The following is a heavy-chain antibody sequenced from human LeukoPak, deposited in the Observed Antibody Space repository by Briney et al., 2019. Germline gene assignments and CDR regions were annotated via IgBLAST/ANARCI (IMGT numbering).Heavy chain of an antibody. CDR1: GFTFDDYA. Sequence: GGFLRLSCAASGFTFDDYAMHWVRQAPGRGLEWVSGIIWNSGTIAYADSVKGRFTISRDNAKSSLFLQMNSLRAEDTALYYCAKGGHGYLPGAFDIWGQGTLVTVSS. D-gene: IGHD5-24*01. V-gene: IGHV3-9*01. CDR2: IIWNSGTI. J-gene: IGHJ3*02. CDR3: AKGGHGYLPGAFDI.